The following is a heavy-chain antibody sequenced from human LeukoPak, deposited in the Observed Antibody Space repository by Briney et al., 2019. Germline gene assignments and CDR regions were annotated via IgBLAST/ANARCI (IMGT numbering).Heavy chain of an antibody. D-gene: IGHD6-19*01. J-gene: IGHJ4*02. CDR2: IYYSGST. Sequence: SETLSLTCTVSGCSISSYYWSWIRQPPGKGLEWIGYIYYSGSTNYNPSLKSRVTISVDTSKNPFSLKLSSVTAADTAVYYCAREYSSGYYFDYWGQGTLVTVSS. CDR3: AREYSSGYYFDY. V-gene: IGHV4-59*01. CDR1: GCSISSYY.